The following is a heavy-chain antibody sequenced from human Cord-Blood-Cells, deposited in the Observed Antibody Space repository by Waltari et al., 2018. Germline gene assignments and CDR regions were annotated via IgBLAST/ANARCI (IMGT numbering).Heavy chain of an antibody. CDR1: GGSVSSGSYY. J-gene: IGHJ4*02. CDR2: IYYSGST. V-gene: IGHV4-61*01. CDR3: ARTYYDFWSGYYFDY. Sequence: QVQLQESGPGLVKPSETLSLTCTVSGGSVSSGSYYWSWIRQPPGKGLEWIGYIYYSGSTNDNPSLKSRVTISVDTSKNQFSLKLSSVTAADTAMYYCARTYYDFWSGYYFDYWGQGTLVTVSS. D-gene: IGHD3-3*01.